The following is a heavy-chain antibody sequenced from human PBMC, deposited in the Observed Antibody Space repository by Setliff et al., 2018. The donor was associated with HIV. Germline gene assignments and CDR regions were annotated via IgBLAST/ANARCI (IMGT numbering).Heavy chain of an antibody. J-gene: IGHJ3*02. CDR3: ATSLITVPPDAFDT. CDR1: GGSISSGGYY. D-gene: IGHD4-4*01. CDR2: IYHNGNT. Sequence: SETLSLTFTVSGGSISSGGYYWSWIRQPAGKGLEWIASIYHNGNTYYNPSLKSRVTMSVDTSKNQFSLKLSSVTAADTAVYYCATSLITVPPDAFDTWGPGTMVTVSS. V-gene: IGHV4-39*07.